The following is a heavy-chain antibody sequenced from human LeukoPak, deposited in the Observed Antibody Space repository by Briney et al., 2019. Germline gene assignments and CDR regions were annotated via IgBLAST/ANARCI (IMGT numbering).Heavy chain of an antibody. Sequence: SETLSLTCAVSGGSISSGGSSWSWIRQPPGKGLEWIGYIYHSGSTYYNSSLKSRVTISVDRSKNQFSLKLSSVTAADTAVYYCARSRLGYCSSTSCYVGGWFDPWGQGTLVTVSS. D-gene: IGHD2-2*01. CDR2: IYHSGST. CDR1: GGSISSGGSS. V-gene: IGHV4-30-2*01. CDR3: ARSRLGYCSSTSCYVGGWFDP. J-gene: IGHJ5*02.